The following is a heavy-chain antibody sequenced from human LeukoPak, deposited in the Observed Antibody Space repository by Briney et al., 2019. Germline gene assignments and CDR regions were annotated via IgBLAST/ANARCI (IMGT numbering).Heavy chain of an antibody. Sequence: SGPALLKPTPTLTLTCTFSGFSLGTREMRGSWIRQPPGKALEWLARIDWDDDKFYSTSLKTRLTISKDTSKNQVVLTMTNMDPVDTATYYCARLDSNGWFDYWGQGTLVTVSS. CDR1: GFSLGTREMR. D-gene: IGHD6-19*01. J-gene: IGHJ4*02. CDR2: IDWDDDK. V-gene: IGHV2-70*04. CDR3: ARLDSNGWFDY.